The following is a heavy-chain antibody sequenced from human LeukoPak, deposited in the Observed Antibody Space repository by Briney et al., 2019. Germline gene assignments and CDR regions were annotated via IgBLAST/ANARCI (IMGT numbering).Heavy chain of an antibody. D-gene: IGHD5/OR15-5a*01. Sequence: ASVKVSCKASGYTFTSYGISWVRQAPGQGLEWMGWINPNSGGTNYAQKFQGRVTMTRDTSISTAYMELSRLRSDDTAVYYCARDLPSRVDMDVWGKGTTVTVSS. CDR2: INPNSGGT. V-gene: IGHV1-2*02. CDR3: ARDLPSRVDMDV. CDR1: GYTFTSYG. J-gene: IGHJ6*03.